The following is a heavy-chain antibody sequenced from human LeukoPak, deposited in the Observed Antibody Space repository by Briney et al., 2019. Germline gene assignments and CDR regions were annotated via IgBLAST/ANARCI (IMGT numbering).Heavy chain of an antibody. CDR3: ARLSCGNTICPTLPYNHFDP. CDR1: GGSISSRGFF. CDR2: VYYSGAT. V-gene: IGHV4-39*01. D-gene: IGHD4-23*01. J-gene: IGHJ5*02. Sequence: PSETLSLTCTVSGGSISSRGFFWGWIPQPPGKGPEWIGSVYYSGATYYNSSLKSRVTISVDTSKNHFPLKLSSVTAADTAVYYCARLSCGNTICPTLPYNHFDPWGQGTLVTVSS.